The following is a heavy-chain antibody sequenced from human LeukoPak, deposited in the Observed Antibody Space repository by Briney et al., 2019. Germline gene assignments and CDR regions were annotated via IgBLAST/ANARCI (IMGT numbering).Heavy chain of an antibody. CDR1: GGSISSGGYY. Sequence: SETLSLTCAVYGGSISSGGYYWSWIRQHPGKGLEWIGYIYYSGSTYYNPSLKSRVTISVDTSKNQFSLKLSSVTAADTAIYYCAREHGSWSYRYYFFVDVWGKGTTVTVSS. CDR2: IYYSGST. J-gene: IGHJ6*03. CDR3: AREHGSWSYRYYFFVDV. D-gene: IGHD4-11*01. V-gene: IGHV4-31*11.